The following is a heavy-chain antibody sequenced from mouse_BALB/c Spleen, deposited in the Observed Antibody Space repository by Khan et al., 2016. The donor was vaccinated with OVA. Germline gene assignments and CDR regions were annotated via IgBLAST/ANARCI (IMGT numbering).Heavy chain of an antibody. V-gene: IGHV3-8*02. CDR2: ITYSGNI. D-gene: IGHD1-1*01. CDR3: ARSYGSWAMDY. CDR1: SDSITSGF. J-gene: IGHJ4*01. Sequence: EVQLQESGPSLVKPSQTLSLSCSVTSDSITSGFWNWIRKFPGNKFEYLGYITYSGNIHYNPSLKSRISITRDTSKSQYYLQLNSVTTEDTATYYCARSYGSWAMDYWGQGTSVTVSS.